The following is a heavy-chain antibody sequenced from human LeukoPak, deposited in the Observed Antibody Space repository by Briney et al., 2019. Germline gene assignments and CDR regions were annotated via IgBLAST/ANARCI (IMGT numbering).Heavy chain of an antibody. V-gene: IGHV5-51*01. CDR3: ARRIVVMVAATDWFDP. CDR2: IYPGDSDT. J-gene: IGHJ5*02. CDR1: GYSFTSYW. Sequence: GESLKISCKGSGYSFTSYWIGWVRQMPGKGLEWMGIIYPGDSDTRYSPSFQGQVTISADKSISTAYLQWSSLKASDTAMYYCARRIVVMVAATDWFDPWGQGTLVTVS. D-gene: IGHD2-15*01.